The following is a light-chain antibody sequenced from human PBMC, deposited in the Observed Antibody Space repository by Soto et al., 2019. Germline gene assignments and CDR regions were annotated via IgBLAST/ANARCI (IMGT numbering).Light chain of an antibody. V-gene: IGLV6-57*04. J-gene: IGLJ2*01. Sequence: NFMLTQPHSVSESPGETITISCTRSRGSIGDNYVQWYQRRPGSAPSIVIYEDNKRPSGVPDRFSGSLGRSSNSASLTISGLKTEDEAEYSCQSYDSDNLVFGGGTKLTVL. CDR1: RGSIGDNY. CDR3: QSYDSDNLV. CDR2: EDN.